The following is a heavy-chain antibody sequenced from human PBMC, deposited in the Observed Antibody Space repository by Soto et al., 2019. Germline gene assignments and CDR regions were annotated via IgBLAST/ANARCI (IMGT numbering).Heavy chain of an antibody. Sequence: QVQLVQSGAEVKKPGASVKVSCKASGYTFTSYGITWVRQAPGQGLEWMGWISAYNGNTDYAQKLQGRGTMTTDTATSTASMELRSLRSDATAVYSCASDNRFGESDGWGQGTTVTVSS. CDR2: ISAYNGNT. J-gene: IGHJ6*02. CDR1: GYTFTSYG. V-gene: IGHV1-18*01. CDR3: ASDNRFGESDG. D-gene: IGHD3-10*01.